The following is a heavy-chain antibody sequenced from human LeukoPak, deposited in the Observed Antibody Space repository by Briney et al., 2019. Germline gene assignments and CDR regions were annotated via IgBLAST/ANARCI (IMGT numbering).Heavy chain of an antibody. D-gene: IGHD3-16*01. CDR2: IIPIFGTA. Sequence: GASVKVSCKASGGTFSSYAISWVRQAPGQGLEWMGGIIPIFGTANYAQTFQGRATITPDKSTSTAYMELSSLRSEDTAVYYCARSFGAGACTAYFDFWGQGTLVTVSS. J-gene: IGHJ4*02. CDR1: GGTFSSYA. CDR3: ARSFGAGACTAYFDF. V-gene: IGHV1-69*06.